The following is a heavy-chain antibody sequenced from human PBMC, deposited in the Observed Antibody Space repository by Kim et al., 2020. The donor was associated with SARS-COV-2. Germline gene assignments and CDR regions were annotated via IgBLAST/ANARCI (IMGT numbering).Heavy chain of an antibody. CDR3: ARRYCSGGSCYGPSNFDY. D-gene: IGHD2-15*01. J-gene: IGHJ4*02. CDR1: GGSISSYY. V-gene: IGHV4-59*08. Sequence: SETLSLTCTVSGGSISSYYWSWIRQPPGKGLEWIGYIYNSGSTNYNPSLKSRVTISVDTSKNQFSLNLSSVTAADTAVYYCARRYCSGGSCYGPSNFDYWGQGSLVTVSS. CDR2: IYNSGST.